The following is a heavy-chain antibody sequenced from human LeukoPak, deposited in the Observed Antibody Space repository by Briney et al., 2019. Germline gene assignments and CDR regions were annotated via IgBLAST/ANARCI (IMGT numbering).Heavy chain of an antibody. CDR3: ARDHVETVTLYAAFDI. J-gene: IGHJ3*02. CDR1: GYTFTHCS. CDR2: INPSGGST. V-gene: IGHV1-46*01. D-gene: IGHD2-8*01. Sequence: ASVKISCKASGYTFTHCSLHGVRQAPGQGLEWMGIINPSGGSTFYSRQFQGRVTMTSDTSTTSIQMELSGMRSDDTAVYYCARDHVETVTLYAAFDIWGQGTAVTVS.